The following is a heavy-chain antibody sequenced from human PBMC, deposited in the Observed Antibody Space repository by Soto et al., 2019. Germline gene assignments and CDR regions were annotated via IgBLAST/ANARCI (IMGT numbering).Heavy chain of an antibody. CDR2: IYSSGST. D-gene: IGHD2-2*02. J-gene: IGHJ6*02. CDR1: GGSDSSDTHY. Sequence: SETLSLTCTVSGGSDSSDTHYWSWIRQPPGKRLEWIGFIYSSGSTNYNPSLKSRVTMSVDTSKNQFSLKLRSVIVADTAVYHCARFVRSCSGTTCYTRADVWGQGTTVTV. V-gene: IGHV4-61*01. CDR3: ARFVRSCSGTTCYTRADV.